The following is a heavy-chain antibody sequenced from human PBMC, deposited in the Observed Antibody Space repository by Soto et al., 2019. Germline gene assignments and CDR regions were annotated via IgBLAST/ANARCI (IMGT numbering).Heavy chain of an antibody. CDR1: GGSISSGDYY. CDR3: AREYSSSSGDMFDP. Sequence: SETLSLTCTVSGGSISSGDYYWSWIRQPPGKGLEWIGYIYYSGSTYYNPSLKSRVTISVDTSKNQFSLKLSSVTAADTAVYYCAREYSSSSGDMFDPWGQGTLVTVSS. J-gene: IGHJ5*02. V-gene: IGHV4-30-4*01. CDR2: IYYSGST. D-gene: IGHD6-6*01.